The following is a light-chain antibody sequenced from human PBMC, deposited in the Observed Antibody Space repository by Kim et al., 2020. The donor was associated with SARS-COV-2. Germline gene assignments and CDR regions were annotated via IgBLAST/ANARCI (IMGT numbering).Light chain of an antibody. Sequence: EILMTQSPSTLSVSLGDRATLSCRASQSVSSKLAWYQQKPGQAPRLIIYGASTMATGIPARLSGSGSGTEFTLTISSLQSEDFAVYYCQQYSNWPSITFGQGTRLEIK. J-gene: IGKJ5*01. V-gene: IGKV3-15*01. CDR3: QQYSNWPSIT. CDR1: QSVSSK. CDR2: GAS.